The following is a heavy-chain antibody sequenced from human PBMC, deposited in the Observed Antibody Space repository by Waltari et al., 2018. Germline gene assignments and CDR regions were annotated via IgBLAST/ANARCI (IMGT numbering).Heavy chain of an antibody. Sequence: EVQLVESGGGLVQPGGSLRLSCAASGFTFSSYWMHWVRQAPGKGLVWVAGTNTDGSTTNYSDSVKGRFTISRDNAKNTLYLQMDSLRAEETSVYYCVIGAQHVSNWYASEYFQHWGQGTLVTVSS. D-gene: IGHD6-13*01. CDR2: TNTDGSTT. CDR3: VIGAQHVSNWYASEYFQH. CDR1: GFTFSSYW. V-gene: IGHV3-74*01. J-gene: IGHJ1*01.